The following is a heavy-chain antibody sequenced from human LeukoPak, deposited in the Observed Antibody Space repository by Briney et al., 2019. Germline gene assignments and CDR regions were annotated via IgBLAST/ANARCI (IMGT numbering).Heavy chain of an antibody. D-gene: IGHD6-13*01. CDR2: IRSKGYGGTT. J-gene: IGHJ4*02. Sequence: GGSLRLSCTASGFTFGDYAMNWVGQAPGKGLEWVGFIRSKGYGGTTEYAASVKGRFTISRDDSKSIAYLQMNSLKTEDTAVYYCTGLPNSSWSTGVDYWGQGTLVTVSS. CDR1: GFTFGDYA. V-gene: IGHV3-49*04. CDR3: TGLPNSSWSTGVDY.